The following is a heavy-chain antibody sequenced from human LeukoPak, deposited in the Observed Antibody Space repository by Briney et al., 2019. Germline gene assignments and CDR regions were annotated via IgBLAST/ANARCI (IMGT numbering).Heavy chain of an antibody. CDR1: GFTFSSYE. CDR2: ISSSGSTI. Sequence: GGSLRLSCAASGFTFSSYEMNWVRQAPGKGLEWVSYISSSGSTIYYADSVKGRFTISRDNSKNTLYLQMDSLRAEDTAVYYCAKDPEADFWSGYYDYWGQGTLVTVSS. CDR3: AKDPEADFWSGYYDY. J-gene: IGHJ4*02. V-gene: IGHV3-48*03. D-gene: IGHD3-3*01.